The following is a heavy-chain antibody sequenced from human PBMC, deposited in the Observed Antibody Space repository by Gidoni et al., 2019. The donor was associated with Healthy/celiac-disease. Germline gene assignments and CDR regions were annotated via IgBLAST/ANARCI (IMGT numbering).Heavy chain of an antibody. V-gene: IGHV3-33*01. CDR1: GFTFRRYG. CDR3: ARDAEGSFYYYGMDV. CDR2: IWDDGSNK. J-gene: IGHJ6*02. Sequence: QVQLVESGGGVVQPGRSLRLSCAASGFTFRRYGMPWVRQAPGKGLEWVAVIWDDGSNKYYADSVKGRFTISRDNSKNTLYLQMNSLRAEDTAVYYCARDAEGSFYYYGMDVWGQGTTVTVSS.